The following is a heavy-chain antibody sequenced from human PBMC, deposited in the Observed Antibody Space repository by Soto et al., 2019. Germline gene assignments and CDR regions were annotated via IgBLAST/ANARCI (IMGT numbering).Heavy chain of an antibody. J-gene: IGHJ4*02. CDR2: IKSKTDGGTT. Sequence: GGSLRLSCAASGFTFSNAWMNWVRQAPGKGLEWVGRIKSKTDGGTTDYAAPVKGRFTISRDDSKNTLYLQMNSLKTEDTAVYYCTIYSSGWDYFDYWGQGTLVTVSS. D-gene: IGHD6-19*01. CDR1: GFTFSNAW. CDR3: TIYSSGWDYFDY. V-gene: IGHV3-15*07.